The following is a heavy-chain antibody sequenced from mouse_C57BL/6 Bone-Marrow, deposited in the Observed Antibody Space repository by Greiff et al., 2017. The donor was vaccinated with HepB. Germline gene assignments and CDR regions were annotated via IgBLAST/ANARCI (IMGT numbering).Heavy chain of an antibody. CDR3: ARGGTTVVADY. D-gene: IGHD1-1*01. CDR2: ISYDGSN. J-gene: IGHJ2*01. V-gene: IGHV3-6*01. Sequence: ESGPGLVKPSQSLSLTCSVTGYSITSGYYWNWIRQFPGNKLEWMGYISYDGSNNYNPSLKNRISITRDTSKNQFFLKLNYVTTEDTATYYCARGGTTVVADYWGQGTTLTVSS. CDR1: GYSITSGYY.